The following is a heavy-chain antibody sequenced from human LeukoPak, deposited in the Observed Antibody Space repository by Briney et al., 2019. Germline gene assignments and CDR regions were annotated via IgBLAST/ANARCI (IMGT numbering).Heavy chain of an antibody. CDR3: ARGQWLPVFDF. D-gene: IGHD3-22*01. V-gene: IGHV4-34*11. Sequence: SETLSLTCAVYGGSFSDYYWSWIRQPPGKGLEWIWYFYHSGSTNYNPSLKSRVTISVDTSKNPFSLKLSSVTAADTAVYYCARGQWLPVFDFWGQGTLVTVSS. CDR2: FYHSGST. J-gene: IGHJ4*02. CDR1: GGSFSDYY.